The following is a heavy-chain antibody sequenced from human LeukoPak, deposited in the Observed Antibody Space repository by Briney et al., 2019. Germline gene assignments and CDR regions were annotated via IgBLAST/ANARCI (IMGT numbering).Heavy chain of an antibody. J-gene: IGHJ4*02. CDR1: GGSFSGYY. CDR2: INHSGST. D-gene: IGHD5-18*01. V-gene: IGHV4-34*01. CDR3: ARHSRNVDTAMAGYFDY. Sequence: SETLSLTCAVYGGSFSGYYWSWIRKPPGKGLEWIGEINHSGSTNYNPSLKSRVTISVDTSKNQFSLKLSSVTAADTAVYYCARHSRNVDTAMAGYFDYWGQGTLVTVSS.